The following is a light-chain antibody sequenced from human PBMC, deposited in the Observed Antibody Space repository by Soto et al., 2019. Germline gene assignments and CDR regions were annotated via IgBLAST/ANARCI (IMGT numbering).Light chain of an antibody. Sequence: DIQMTQSPSSLSASVGDRVTITCRASQGISNFLAWYQQKPGKVPKLLISAASTLQSGVPSRFSGSGSGTHFTLTITSLQPEDVATYYCQQYSSVITFGQGTRLEIK. CDR2: AAS. CDR1: QGISNF. V-gene: IGKV1-27*01. J-gene: IGKJ5*01. CDR3: QQYSSVIT.